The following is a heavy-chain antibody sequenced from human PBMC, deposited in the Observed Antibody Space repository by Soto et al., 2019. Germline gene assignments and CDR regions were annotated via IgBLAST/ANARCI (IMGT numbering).Heavy chain of an antibody. CDR2: VSPADSDT. D-gene: IGHD1-26*01. V-gene: IGHV5-51*01. CDR1: GYIFTTYW. CDR3: ARLCDSNSGSYRDAY. J-gene: IGHJ4*02. Sequence: GESLKISCRGSGYIFTTYWIGWVRQLPGKGLEWVGIVSPADSDTRYSPSFQGQVTMSADKSISTAYLQWSSLKASDTAMYYCARLCDSNSGSYRDAYWGQGTLVTVSS.